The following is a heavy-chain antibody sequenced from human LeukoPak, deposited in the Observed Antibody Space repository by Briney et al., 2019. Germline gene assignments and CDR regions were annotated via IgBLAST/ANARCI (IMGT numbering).Heavy chain of an antibody. D-gene: IGHD4-23*01. V-gene: IGHV3-30-3*01. Sequence: GGSLRLSCAASGFTFSSYAMHWVRQAPGKGLEWVAVISYDGSNKYYADSVKGRFTISRDSSKNTLYLQMNSLRAEDTAVYYCAREQHGGNTGPGDYWGQGTLVTVSS. CDR1: GFTFSSYA. CDR2: ISYDGSNK. CDR3: AREQHGGNTGPGDY. J-gene: IGHJ4*02.